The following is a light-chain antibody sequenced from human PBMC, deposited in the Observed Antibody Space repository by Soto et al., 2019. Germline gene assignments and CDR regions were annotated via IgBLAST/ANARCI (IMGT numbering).Light chain of an antibody. CDR2: DVS. V-gene: IGLV2-14*03. CDR3: SSYTSTSTLYV. J-gene: IGLJ1*01. CDR1: SSDIGGYNY. Sequence: QSALTQPASVPGSPGQSITISCTGTSSDIGGYNYVSWYQQHPGKVPKLIIYDVSNRPSGVSNRFSGSKSGNAASLTISGLQAEDEADYYCSSYTSTSTLYVFGTGTKLTVL.